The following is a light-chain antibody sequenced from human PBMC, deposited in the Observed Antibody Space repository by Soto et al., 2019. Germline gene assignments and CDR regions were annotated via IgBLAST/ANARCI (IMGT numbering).Light chain of an antibody. CDR3: QQRSNWIT. V-gene: IGKV3-11*01. CDR2: DAS. CDR1: QSVSTY. Sequence: DIVLTQSPATLSLSPGERATLSCWASQSVSTYLAWYQQKPGQAPRLLIYDASSRATGIPARFSGSGSGTDFTLPIRSVEPEDFAVYYCQQRSNWITFGQGTRLEIK. J-gene: IGKJ5*01.